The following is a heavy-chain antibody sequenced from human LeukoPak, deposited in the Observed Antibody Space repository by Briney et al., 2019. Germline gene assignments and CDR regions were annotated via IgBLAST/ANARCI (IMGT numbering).Heavy chain of an antibody. J-gene: IGHJ6*03. V-gene: IGHV1-46*01. CDR1: GYTFTSYY. CDR2: INPSGGST. Sequence: ASVKVSCKASGYTFTSYYMHWVRQAPGQGLEWMGIINPSGGSTSYAQKFQGRVTLTRDTSTSTVYMELSSLRSEDTAVYYCARDGLGVTISWTTGSYYMDVWGKGTTVTISS. CDR3: ARDGLGVTISWTTGSYYMDV. D-gene: IGHD3-3*01.